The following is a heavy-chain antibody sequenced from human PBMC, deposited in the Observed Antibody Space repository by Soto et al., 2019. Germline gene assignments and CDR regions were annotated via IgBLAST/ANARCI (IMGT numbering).Heavy chain of an antibody. J-gene: IGHJ6*02. CDR1: GFTFSSYA. V-gene: IGHV3-30-3*01. CDR3: ARDRVRGYCSSTSCYNYYYYGMDV. Sequence: GGSLRLSCAASGFTFSSYAMHWVRQAPGKGLEWVAVISYDGSNKYYADSVKGRFTISRDNSKNTLYLQMNSLRAEDTAVYYCARDRVRGYCSSTSCYNYYYYGMDVWGQGTTVTVSS. CDR2: ISYDGSNK. D-gene: IGHD2-2*02.